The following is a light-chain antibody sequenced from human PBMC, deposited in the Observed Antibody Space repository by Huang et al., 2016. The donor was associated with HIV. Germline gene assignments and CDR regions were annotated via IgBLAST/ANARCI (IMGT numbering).Light chain of an antibody. J-gene: IGKJ2*01. Sequence: DVVMTQSPLSLPVTLGQPASISCRSSQSLVHSDGNTYLNRFQQRPGQSPRRLIYNVSKRDAGVPDRFSGSWAGTDFTLKISRVEAEDVGVYYCMQGTHWPLFGQGTKLEIK. CDR1: QSLVHSDGNTY. V-gene: IGKV2-30*02. CDR2: NVS. CDR3: MQGTHWPL.